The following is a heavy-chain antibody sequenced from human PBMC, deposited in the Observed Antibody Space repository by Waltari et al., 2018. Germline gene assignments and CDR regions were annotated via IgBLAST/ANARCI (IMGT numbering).Heavy chain of an antibody. J-gene: IGHJ4*01. CDR2: IYPGDSDT. D-gene: IGHD1-26*01. Sequence: EVQLVQSGAEVKKPGESLKISCKGSGYSFTSYWIGWVRQMPGKGLEWMGIIYPGDSDTRYSPSFQGQVTMTRDTSTSTVYLGLSSLTSDDSAVYYCARPVVVGATAPIDYWGQGTLVTVSS. CDR3: ARPVVVGATAPIDY. CDR1: GYSFTSYW. V-gene: IGHV5-51*01.